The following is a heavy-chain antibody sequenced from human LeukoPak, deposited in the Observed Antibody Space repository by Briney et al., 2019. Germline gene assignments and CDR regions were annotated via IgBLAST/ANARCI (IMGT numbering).Heavy chain of an antibody. D-gene: IGHD6-13*01. CDR1: GDIISNSSAA. V-gene: IGHV6-1*01. J-gene: IGHJ4*02. CDR2: TYYRSKWYN. Sequence: SQTLSLTCAISGDIISNSSAAWHWIRHSPSRGLEWLGRTYYRSKWYNDYAVSVESRISINPDTSKNHFSLYLNSVTPDDTAVYYCVRTVTAVGRIDCWGQGALVTVSS. CDR3: VRTVTAVGRIDC.